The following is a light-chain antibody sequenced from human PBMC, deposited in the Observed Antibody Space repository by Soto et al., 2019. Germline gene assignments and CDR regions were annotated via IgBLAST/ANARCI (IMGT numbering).Light chain of an antibody. CDR2: GNS. Sequence: QSVLTQPPSVSGAPGQRVTISCTGSSSNIGAGYDIHWYQQLPGTAPKLLIYGNSNRPSGVPDRFSGSKSGTSASLAITGRKAEDEADYCCQSYDSSLSGVVFGGGTKVTVL. V-gene: IGLV1-40*01. CDR3: QSYDSSLSGVV. CDR1: SSNIGAGYD. J-gene: IGLJ2*01.